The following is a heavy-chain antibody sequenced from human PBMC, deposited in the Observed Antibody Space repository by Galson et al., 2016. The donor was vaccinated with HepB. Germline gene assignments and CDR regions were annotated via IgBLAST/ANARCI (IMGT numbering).Heavy chain of an antibody. Sequence: SLRLSCAASGFTFSSNAMSWVRQAPGKGLEWVSGISGTGSAKYYADAVTGRFTISRDNSKNTLYLQMNSLRAEDTGIYYCTKGGRVTATHEYYFDYWGQGTLVTVSS. CDR2: ISGTGSAK. CDR3: TKGGRVTATHEYYFDY. D-gene: IGHD2-21*02. J-gene: IGHJ4*02. CDR1: GFTFSSNA. V-gene: IGHV3-23*01.